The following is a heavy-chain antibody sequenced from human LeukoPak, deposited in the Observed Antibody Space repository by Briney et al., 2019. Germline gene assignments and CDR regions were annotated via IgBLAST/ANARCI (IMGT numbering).Heavy chain of an antibody. CDR2: IYHSGST. J-gene: IGHJ6*02. D-gene: IGHD3-10*01. CDR1: GGSISSSNW. V-gene: IGHV4-4*02. Sequence: SETLSLTCAVSGGSISSSNWWSWVRQPPGKGLEWIGEIYHSGSTNYNPSLKSRVTISVDKSKNQFSLKLSSVTAADTAVYYCARASDYYGSGIYYGMDVWGQGTTVTVSS. CDR3: ARASDYYGSGIYYGMDV.